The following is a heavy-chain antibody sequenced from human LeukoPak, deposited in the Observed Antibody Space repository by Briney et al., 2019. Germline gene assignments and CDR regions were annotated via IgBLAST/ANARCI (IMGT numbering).Heavy chain of an antibody. CDR1: GGSISSYY. Sequence: PSETLSLTCTVSGGSISSYYWSWIRQPPGKGLEWVGQIYYSGSTNYNPSLKSRVTISIDTSKNQFSLKLNSVTAADTAVYYCAALKLGLRILFDYWGQGTLVTVSS. J-gene: IGHJ4*02. CDR3: AALKLGLRILFDY. V-gene: IGHV4-59*03. CDR2: IYYSGST. D-gene: IGHD7-27*01.